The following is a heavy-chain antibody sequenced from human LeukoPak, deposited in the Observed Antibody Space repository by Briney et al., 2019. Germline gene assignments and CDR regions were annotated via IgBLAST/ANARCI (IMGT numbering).Heavy chain of an antibody. J-gene: IGHJ2*01. Sequence: GGSLRLSCAASGFTFSSYWMSWVRQAPGKGLEWVANIKQDGSEKYYVDSVKGRFTISRDNAKNSLYLQMNSLRAEDTAVYYCARDHYYDSSGYLISLPCGLWGRGTLVTVSS. V-gene: IGHV3-7*01. D-gene: IGHD3-22*01. CDR2: IKQDGSEK. CDR3: ARDHYYDSSGYLISLPCGL. CDR1: GFTFSSYW.